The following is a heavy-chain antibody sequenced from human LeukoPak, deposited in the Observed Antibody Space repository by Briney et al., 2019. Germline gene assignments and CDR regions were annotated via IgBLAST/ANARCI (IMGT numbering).Heavy chain of an antibody. D-gene: IGHD3-10*01. V-gene: IGHV4-59*01. J-gene: IGHJ5*02. Sequence: SETLSLTCTVSGASITSYYWSWIRQPPGKGLEWIGYIYYSGITNYNPSLMSRVTISVDTSKNQFSLKLSSVTAADTAVYYCARDPGWFDPWGQGTLVTVSS. CDR2: IYYSGIT. CDR3: ARDPGWFDP. CDR1: GASITSYY.